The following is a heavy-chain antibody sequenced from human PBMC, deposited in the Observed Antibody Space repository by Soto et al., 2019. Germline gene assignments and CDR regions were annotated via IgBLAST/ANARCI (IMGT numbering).Heavy chain of an antibody. V-gene: IGHV1-18*01. Sequence: ASVKVSCKASGYTFTSYGISWVRQAPGQGLEWMGWISAYNGSTYYADSVKGRFTISRDNSKNTLYLQMNSLRAEDTAVYYCAKDALPGRAELYWGQGTLVTVSS. D-gene: IGHD1-26*01. CDR2: ISAYNGST. J-gene: IGHJ4*02. CDR1: GYTFTSYG. CDR3: AKDALPGRAELY.